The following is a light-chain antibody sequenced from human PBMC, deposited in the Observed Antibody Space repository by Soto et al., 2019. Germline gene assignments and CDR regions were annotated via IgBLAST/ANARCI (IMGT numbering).Light chain of an antibody. CDR2: GAS. CDR1: QSVSSNY. CDR3: QQYGDFPWS. Sequence: GLTQSPGTLSSSPGERATLSCRASQSVSSNYLAWYQQKPGQAPRLLIYGASSRATGIPDRFSRSGSGTDFTLTINRLEPEDFAVYYCQQYGDFPWSFGQGTKVEI. V-gene: IGKV3-20*01. J-gene: IGKJ1*01.